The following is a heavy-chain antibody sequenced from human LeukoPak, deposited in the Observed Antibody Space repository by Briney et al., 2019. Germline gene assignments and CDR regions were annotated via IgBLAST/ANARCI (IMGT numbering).Heavy chain of an antibody. J-gene: IGHJ4*02. CDR1: GYSFTSYW. V-gene: IGHV5-51*01. CDR3: ARSNVDTAMVTPQFFDY. Sequence: GESLKISCKGSGYSFTSYWIGWVRQMPGKGLEWMGIIYPGDSDTRYSPSFQGQVTISADKSISTAYLQWSSLKASDTAMYYCARSNVDTAMVTPQFFDYWGQGTLVTVSS. CDR2: IYPGDSDT. D-gene: IGHD5-18*01.